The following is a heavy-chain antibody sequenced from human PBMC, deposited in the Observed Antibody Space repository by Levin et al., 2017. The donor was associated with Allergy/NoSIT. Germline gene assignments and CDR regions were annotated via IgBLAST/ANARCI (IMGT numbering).Heavy chain of an antibody. J-gene: IGHJ4*02. CDR2: IYLSGST. CDR1: GGSISSGGYS. V-gene: IGHV4-30-2*01. D-gene: IGHD5-18*01. Sequence: SETLSLTCAVSGGSISSGGYSWSWIRQPPGKGLEWIGNIYLSGSTNDNPSLKSRVTMSVDRSKNQSSLKLSYVTAAEPAVYYCARVAGYSYGYYFDYWGPGTLVTVSS. CDR3: ARVAGYSYGYYFDY.